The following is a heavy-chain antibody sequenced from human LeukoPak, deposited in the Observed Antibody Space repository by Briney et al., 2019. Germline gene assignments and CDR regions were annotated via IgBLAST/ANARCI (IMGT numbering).Heavy chain of an antibody. V-gene: IGHV4-4*07. J-gene: IGHJ6*02. Sequence: PSETLSLTCTVSGGSIDSYYWSWIRQPAGKGLEWIGRIYASGSTNYNPSLKSRVTLSVDTSKNQFSLKVNSVTAADTAVYYCARDGGKYCSSTSCYSGYYYYGMDVWGQGTTVTVSS. CDR1: GGSIDSYY. D-gene: IGHD2-2*01. CDR3: ARDGGKYCSSTSCYSGYYYYGMDV. CDR2: IYASGST.